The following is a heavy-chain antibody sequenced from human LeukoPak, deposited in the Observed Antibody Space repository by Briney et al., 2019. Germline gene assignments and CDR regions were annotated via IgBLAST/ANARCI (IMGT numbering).Heavy chain of an antibody. D-gene: IGHD4-17*01. J-gene: IGHJ4*02. CDR1: GFTFSNYG. CDR3: ARSGGDYFPFDY. V-gene: IGHV3-11*01. Sequence: GGSLRLSCAASGFTFSNYGMSWVRQAPGKGLEWVSYISSSGSTIYYADSVKGRFTISRDNAKNSLYLQMNSLRAEDTAVYYCARSGGDYFPFDYWGQGTLVTVSS. CDR2: ISSSGSTI.